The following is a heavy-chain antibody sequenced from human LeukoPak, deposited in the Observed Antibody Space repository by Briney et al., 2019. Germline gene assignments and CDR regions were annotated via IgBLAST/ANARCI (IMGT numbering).Heavy chain of an antibody. V-gene: IGHV4-34*01. Sequence: PSETLSLTCAVYGGSFSGYYWSWIRQPPGKGLEWIGEINHSGSTNYNPSLKSRVTISVDTSKNQFSLKLSSVTAADTAVYYCARDEDSSGPTYYYYYGMDVWGQGTTVTVSS. CDR2: INHSGST. CDR3: ARDEDSSGPTYYYYYGMDV. D-gene: IGHD3-22*01. J-gene: IGHJ6*02. CDR1: GGSFSGYY.